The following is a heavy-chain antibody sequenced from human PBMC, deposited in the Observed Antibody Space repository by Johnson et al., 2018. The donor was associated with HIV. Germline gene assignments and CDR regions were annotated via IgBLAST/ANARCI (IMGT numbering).Heavy chain of an antibody. Sequence: GSNKYYADSVKGRFTISRDNSKNTLYLQMNSLRAEDTAVYYCAKDQWSSSCYFLGRELDAFDIWGQGTMVTVSS. CDR2: GSNK. CDR3: AKDQWSSSCYFLGRELDAFDI. V-gene: IGHV3-33*06. D-gene: IGHD6-13*01. J-gene: IGHJ3*02.